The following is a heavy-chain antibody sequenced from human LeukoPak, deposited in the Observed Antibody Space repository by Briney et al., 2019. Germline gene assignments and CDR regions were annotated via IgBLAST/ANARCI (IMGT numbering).Heavy chain of an antibody. CDR2: VSGSGGST. D-gene: IGHD2-15*01. CDR1: GFTFSSYA. J-gene: IGHJ4*02. CDR3: AKDGPEAAIDY. Sequence: GGSLRLSCAASGFTFSSYAMSWVRQAPGKGLEWCSAVSGSGGSTYYADSVKGRFTIARDNCKNTLYLQMNSLSAEDTAVYYCAKDGPEAAIDYWGQGTLVTVSS. V-gene: IGHV3-23*01.